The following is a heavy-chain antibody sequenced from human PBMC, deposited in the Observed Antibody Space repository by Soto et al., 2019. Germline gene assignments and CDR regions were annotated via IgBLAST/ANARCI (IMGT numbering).Heavy chain of an antibody. CDR2: IIPIFGTA. V-gene: IGHV1-69*12. CDR1: GGTFSSYA. D-gene: IGHD5-18*01. J-gene: IGHJ6*02. CDR3: LTQWLPNFYYYGIDV. Sequence: QVQLVQSGAEVKKPGSSVKVSCKASGGTFSSYAISWVRQAPGQGLEWMGGIIPIFGTANYAQKFQGRVTITADETTSTAYMELSSLRSEDTAVYYCLTQWLPNFYYYGIDVWGQGTTVTVSS.